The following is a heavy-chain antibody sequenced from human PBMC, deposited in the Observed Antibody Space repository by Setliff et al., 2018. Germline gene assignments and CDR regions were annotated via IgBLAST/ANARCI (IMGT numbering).Heavy chain of an antibody. D-gene: IGHD3-3*01. CDR2: FDPEDGET. V-gene: IGHV1-24*01. J-gene: IGHJ1*01. CDR3: ATVERVLRFLEWLSRAEYFQH. CDR1: RYTLTELS. Sequence: ASVKVSCKVSRYTLTELSMHWVRQAPGKGLEWMGGFDPEDGETIYAQKFQGRVTMTEDTSTDTAYMELSSLRSEDTAVYYCATVERVLRFLEWLSRAEYFQHWGQGTLVTVS.